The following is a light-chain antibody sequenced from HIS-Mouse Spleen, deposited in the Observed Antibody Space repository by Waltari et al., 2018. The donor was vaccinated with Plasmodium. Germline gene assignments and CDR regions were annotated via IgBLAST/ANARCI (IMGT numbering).Light chain of an antibody. CDR1: SSDVGGSNY. J-gene: IGLJ2*01. CDR3: SSYTSSSTLV. V-gene: IGLV2-14*01. CDR2: EVS. Sequence: QSALTQPASVSGSPGQSITISCTGTSSDVGGSNYVSWYQQHPGKAPKPMIYEVSNRPSGVSNRFSGSKSGNTASLTISGLQAEDEADYYCSSYTSSSTLVFGGGTKLTVL.